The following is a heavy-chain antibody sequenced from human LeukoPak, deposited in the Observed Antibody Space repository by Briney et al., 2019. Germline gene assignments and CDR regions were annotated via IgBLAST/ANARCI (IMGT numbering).Heavy chain of an antibody. CDR2: IYPDDSDT. CDR1: GYTFTNYW. CDR3: ARHEVGGDSSSGYEYYYMDV. J-gene: IGHJ6*03. D-gene: IGHD3-3*01. Sequence: GEXLKISFKASGYTFTNYWIGWVRQMPGKGLEWMGIIYPDDSDTKYSPSFQGHVTISVDESISTAYLQWSSLKASDTAIYYCARHEVGGDSSSGYEYYYMDVWGKGTAVTVFS. V-gene: IGHV5-51*01.